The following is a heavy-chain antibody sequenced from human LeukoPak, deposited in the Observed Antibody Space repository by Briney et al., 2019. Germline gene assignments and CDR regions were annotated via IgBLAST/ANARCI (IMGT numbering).Heavy chain of an antibody. CDR2: IKQDGSEK. CDR1: GFTFSSYW. V-gene: IGHV3-7*03. D-gene: IGHD6-19*01. CDR3: ARGYSSGWYKDLFDI. Sequence: GGSLRLSCAASGFTFSSYWMSWVRQAPGKGLEWVANIKQDGSEKYYVDSVKGRFTISRDNAKNSLYLQMNSLTAADTAVYYCARGYSSGWYKDLFDIWGQGTMVTVSS. J-gene: IGHJ3*02.